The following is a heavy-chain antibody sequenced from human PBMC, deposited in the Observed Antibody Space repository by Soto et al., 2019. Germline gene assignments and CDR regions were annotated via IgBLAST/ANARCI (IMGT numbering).Heavy chain of an antibody. J-gene: IGHJ6*02. CDR3: ARLEYTGSGFNLYDYYHYGMYV. D-gene: IGHD3-22*01. V-gene: IGHV5-51*01. Sequence: PGESLKISCKGSGYSFTSYWIGWVRQMPGKGLEWMGIIYPGDSDTRYSPSFQGQVTISADKSISTAYLQWSSLKASDTAMYYCARLEYTGSGFNLYDYYHYGMYVWGQRTTVTVSS. CDR2: IYPGDSDT. CDR1: GYSFTSYW.